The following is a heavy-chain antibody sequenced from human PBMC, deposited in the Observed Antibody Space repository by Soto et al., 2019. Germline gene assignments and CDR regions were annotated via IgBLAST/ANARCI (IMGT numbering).Heavy chain of an antibody. CDR2: ISSSSSTI. V-gene: IGHV3-48*01. J-gene: IGHJ4*02. CDR1: GFTFSSYS. CDR3: ARAGRNIGTVTTGPKQSDY. D-gene: IGHD4-17*01. Sequence: GGSLRLSCAASGFTFSSYSMNWVRQAPGKGLEWVSYISSSSSTIYYADSVKGRFTISRDNAKNSLYLQMNSLRAEDTAVYYCARAGRNIGTVTTGPKQSDYWGQGTLVTVSS.